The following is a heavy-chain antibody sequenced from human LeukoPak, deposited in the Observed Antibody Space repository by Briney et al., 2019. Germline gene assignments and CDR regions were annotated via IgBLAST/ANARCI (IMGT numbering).Heavy chain of an antibody. CDR1: GGSFSGYY. J-gene: IGHJ4*02. Sequence: SETLSPTCAVYGGSFSGYYWSWIRQPPGKGLEWIGEINHSGSTNYNPSLKSRVTISVDTSKNQFSLKLSSVTAAATAVYYCAREVRYFDWLLSRLSRVTYYFAYWGQGTLVTVSS. V-gene: IGHV4-34*01. CDR3: AREVRYFDWLLSRLSRVTYYFAY. D-gene: IGHD3-9*01. CDR2: INHSGST.